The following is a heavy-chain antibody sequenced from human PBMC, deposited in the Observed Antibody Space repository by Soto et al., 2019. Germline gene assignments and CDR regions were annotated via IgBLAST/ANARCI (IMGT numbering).Heavy chain of an antibody. J-gene: IGHJ5*01. Sequence: QAQLVESGGGVVQPGRSLRLSCAASGFAFSSYGMHWVRQAPGTGLEWVAVISYDGSLQHYADSVKGRFTISRDNSKNMVLLQMSSLRAEDTAVYYCVSARGYGHASVPDSWGLGTLVSVSS. CDR1: GFAFSSYG. CDR3: VSARGYGHASVPDS. D-gene: IGHD5-18*01. CDR2: ISYDGSLQ. V-gene: IGHV3-30*03.